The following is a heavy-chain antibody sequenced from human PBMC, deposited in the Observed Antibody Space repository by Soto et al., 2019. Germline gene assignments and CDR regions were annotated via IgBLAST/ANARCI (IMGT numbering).Heavy chain of an antibody. CDR1: GYTLTVYY. V-gene: IGHV1-2*04. CDR2: INPNSGGT. CDR3: ARDARGDEAPMDY. D-gene: IGHD3-10*01. Sequence: ASVKVSCKASGYTLTVYYMHWVRQAPGQGLEWMGWINPNSGGTNYAQKFQGWVTMTRDTSISTAYMELSRLRSDDTAVYYCARDARGDEAPMDYWGQGTLVTVSS. J-gene: IGHJ4*02.